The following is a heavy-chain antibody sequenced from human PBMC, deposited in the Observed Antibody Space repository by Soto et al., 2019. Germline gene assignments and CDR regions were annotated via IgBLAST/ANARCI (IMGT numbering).Heavy chain of an antibody. CDR3: ATDRFWSGYFGH. CDR2: IKQDGSDK. Sequence: GGSLRLSCGASGFTFSSYWMTWVRQAPGKGLEWVAGIKQDGSDKYYVDSVKGRFTISRDNAKNSMYLQMNSLRVEDTAVYYCATDRFWSGYFGHWGQGTLVTVSS. J-gene: IGHJ5*02. CDR1: GFTFSSYW. V-gene: IGHV3-7*01. D-gene: IGHD3-3*01.